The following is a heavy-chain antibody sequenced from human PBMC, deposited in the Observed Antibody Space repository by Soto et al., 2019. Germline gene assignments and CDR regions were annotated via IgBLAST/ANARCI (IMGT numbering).Heavy chain of an antibody. J-gene: IGHJ4*02. CDR1: GGSISSYY. V-gene: IGHV4-59*01. D-gene: IGHD5-12*01. CDR3: ARVYSGYESH. Sequence: QVQLQESGPGLVKPSETLSLTCTVSGGSISSYYWSWIRQPPGKGLEWIGYIYYSGSTNYNPSLKSRVTISVDTSKNQFSLNLSSVTAADTAVYYCARVYSGYESHWGQGTLFTVSS. CDR2: IYYSGST.